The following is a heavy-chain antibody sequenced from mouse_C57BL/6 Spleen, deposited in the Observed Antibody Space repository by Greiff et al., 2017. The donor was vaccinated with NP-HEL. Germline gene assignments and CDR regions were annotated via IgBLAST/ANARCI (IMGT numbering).Heavy chain of an antibody. CDR2: IYPGSGST. J-gene: IGHJ3*01. CDR3: ARERGYEYDGTWFAY. CDR1: GYTFTSYW. D-gene: IGHD2-4*01. V-gene: IGHV1-55*01. Sequence: QVQLQQSGAELVKPGASVKMSCKASGYTFTSYWITWVKQRPGQGLEWIGDIYPGSGSTNYNEKFKSKATLTVDTSSSTAYMQLSSLTSEDSAVYYCARERGYEYDGTWFAYWGQGTLVTVSA.